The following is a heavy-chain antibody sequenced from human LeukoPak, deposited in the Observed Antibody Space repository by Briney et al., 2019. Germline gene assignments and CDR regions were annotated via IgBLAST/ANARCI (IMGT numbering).Heavy chain of an antibody. CDR1: GGSFSGYY. CDR2: INHSGTT. V-gene: IGHV4-34*01. J-gene: IGHJ6*02. CDR3: ARRRGQGSGSYFHYYYYGMDV. Sequence: KPSETLSLTCAVYGGSFSGYYWNWIRQPPGEGLEWIGEINHSGTTNYNPSLKSRVTISIDTSKNQFSLKLSSVTAADTAVYSCARRRGQGSGSYFHYYYYGMDVWGQGTTVTVSS. D-gene: IGHD3-10*01.